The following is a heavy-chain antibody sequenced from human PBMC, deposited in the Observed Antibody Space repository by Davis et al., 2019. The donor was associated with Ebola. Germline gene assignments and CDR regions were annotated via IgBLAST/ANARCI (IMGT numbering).Heavy chain of an antibody. V-gene: IGHV3-11*04. Sequence: GESLKISCAASGFTFSDYYMSWIRQAPGKGLEWVSYISSSGSTIYYADSVKGRFTISRDNAKNTLYLQMNSLRAEDTAVYYCARDRDGDYASDYWGQGTLVTVSS. J-gene: IGHJ4*02. CDR3: ARDRDGDYASDY. D-gene: IGHD4-17*01. CDR2: ISSSGSTI. CDR1: GFTFSDYY.